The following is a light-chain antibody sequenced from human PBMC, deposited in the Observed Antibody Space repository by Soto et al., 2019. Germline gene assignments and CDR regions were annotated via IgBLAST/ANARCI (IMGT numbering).Light chain of an antibody. Sequence: QSVLTQPPSVSAAPGQKVTISCSGSSSNIGHNYVSWYQQLPGTAPKLLIYDNNKRPSGIPDRFSGSKSGTAATLDITGLQTGDEADHYCGTWESSLSAGVFGGGTKVTVL. V-gene: IGLV1-51*01. CDR2: DNN. J-gene: IGLJ3*02. CDR1: SSNIGHNY. CDR3: GTWESSLSAGV.